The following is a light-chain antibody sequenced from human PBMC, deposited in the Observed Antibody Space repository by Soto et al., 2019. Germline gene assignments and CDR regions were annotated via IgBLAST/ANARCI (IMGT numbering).Light chain of an antibody. CDR3: VQGGHLPIT. Sequence: DVVMTQSPLSLPVTLGQPASISCWSSHSLVHSDGNTYLSWLHQRPGQSPRRLIYKVSNRDPGVQDRFRGGRSGTDFTLKISRVEAEDVGVYYGVQGGHLPITFGQGTRLEIK. J-gene: IGKJ5*01. V-gene: IGKV2-30*02. CDR2: KVS. CDR1: HSLVHSDGNTY.